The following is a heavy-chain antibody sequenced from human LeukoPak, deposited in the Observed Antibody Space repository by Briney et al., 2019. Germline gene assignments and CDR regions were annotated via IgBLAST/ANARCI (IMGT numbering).Heavy chain of an antibody. J-gene: IGHJ6*02. CDR2: IKQDGSEK. D-gene: IGHD5-18*01. CDR3: AKDGYSYGYSYYGMDV. V-gene: IGHV3-7*01. Sequence: GGSLRLSCAASGFTFSSYWMSWVRQAPGKGLEWVANIKQDGSEKYYVDSVKGRFTISRDNTKNSLYLQMNSLRAEDTAVYYCAKDGYSYGYSYYGMDVWGQGTTVTVSS. CDR1: GFTFSSYW.